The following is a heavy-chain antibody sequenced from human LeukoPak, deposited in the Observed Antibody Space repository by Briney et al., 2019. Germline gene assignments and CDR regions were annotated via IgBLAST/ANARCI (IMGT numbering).Heavy chain of an antibody. CDR3: ERDRELYR. V-gene: IGHV3-74*01. CDR1: GFTFSNYW. Sequence: GGSLRLSCAASGFTFSNYWMHWVRQAPGKGLVWVARIGADGSSATYVDSVKGRFTISRDNAKNTLYLQMNSLKVEDTAVYYCERDRELYRWGQGTLVTVPS. J-gene: IGHJ4*02. CDR2: IGADGSSA. D-gene: IGHD1-7*01.